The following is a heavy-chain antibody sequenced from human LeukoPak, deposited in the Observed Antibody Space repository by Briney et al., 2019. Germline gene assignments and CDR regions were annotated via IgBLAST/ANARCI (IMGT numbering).Heavy chain of an antibody. Sequence: SETLSLTCAVYGGSFSGYYWSWIRQPPGKGLEWIGEINHSGSTNYNPSLKSRVTISVDTSKNQFSLKLSSVTAADTAVYYCAGIAAAGTLETFDIWGQGTMVTVSS. V-gene: IGHV4-34*01. CDR3: AGIAAAGTLETFDI. CDR1: GGSFSGYY. J-gene: IGHJ3*02. D-gene: IGHD6-13*01. CDR2: INHSGST.